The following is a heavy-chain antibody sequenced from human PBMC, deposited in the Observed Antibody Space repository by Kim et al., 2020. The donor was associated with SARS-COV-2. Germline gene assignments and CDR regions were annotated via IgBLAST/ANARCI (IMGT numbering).Heavy chain of an antibody. Sequence: YADSVKGRFTISRDNSKNTLYLQMISLRAEDTTVYYCAKGSLSGGSIIDYWGQGTLVTISS. D-gene: IGHD2-15*01. CDR3: AKGSLSGGSIIDY. J-gene: IGHJ4*02. V-gene: IGHV3-33*06.